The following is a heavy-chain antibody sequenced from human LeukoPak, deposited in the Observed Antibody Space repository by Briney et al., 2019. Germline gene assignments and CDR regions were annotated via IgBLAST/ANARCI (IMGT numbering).Heavy chain of an antibody. D-gene: IGHD2-15*01. J-gene: IGHJ3*02. Sequence: APVKVSCNASGHTYTRYYMHWVRQSPGQGLKWVGIIHPSGGSTSYAQKFQGRVTMTRDMSTSTVYMELSSLRSEDTAVYYCASSSRMRRTHDAFDIWGQGTMVTVSS. CDR2: IHPSGGST. CDR3: ASSSRMRRTHDAFDI. V-gene: IGHV1-46*01. CDR1: GHTYTRYY.